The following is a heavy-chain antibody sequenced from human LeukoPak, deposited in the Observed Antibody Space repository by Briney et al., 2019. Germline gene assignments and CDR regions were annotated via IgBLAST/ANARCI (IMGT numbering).Heavy chain of an antibody. CDR1: GGTFSSYA. Sequence: GASVKVSCKASGGTFSSYAISWVRQAPGQGLEWMGGIIPIFGTANYAQKFQGGVTITTDESTSTAYMELSSLRSEDTAVYYCAGTDRRHSSFYYYMDVWGKGTTVTVSS. CDR3: AGTDRRHSSFYYYMDV. V-gene: IGHV1-69*05. J-gene: IGHJ6*03. CDR2: IIPIFGTA. D-gene: IGHD6-6*01.